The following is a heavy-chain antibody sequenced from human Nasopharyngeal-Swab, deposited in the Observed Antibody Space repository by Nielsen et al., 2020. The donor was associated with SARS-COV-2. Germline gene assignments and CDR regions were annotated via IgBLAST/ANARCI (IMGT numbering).Heavy chain of an antibody. CDR1: GFTFSSYG. V-gene: IGHV3-30*03. D-gene: IGHD5-12*01. CDR2: ISYDGSNK. J-gene: IGHJ5*02. Sequence: GESLKISCAASGFTFSSYGMHWVRQAPGKGLEWVAVISYDGSNKYYADSVKGRFTISRDNAKNSLYLQMNSLRAEDTAVYYCARGHVDQPFDPWGQGTLVTVSS. CDR3: ARGHVDQPFDP.